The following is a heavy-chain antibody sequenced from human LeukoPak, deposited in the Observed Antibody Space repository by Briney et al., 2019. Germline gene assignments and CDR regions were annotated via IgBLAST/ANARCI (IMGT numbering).Heavy chain of an antibody. D-gene: IGHD6-19*01. V-gene: IGHV4-39*07. Sequence: SETLSLTCTVSGGSISRSRYYWGWIRQPPGKGLEWIGSIYYSGSTYYNPSLKSRVTISVDTSKNQFSLKLSSVTAADTAVYYCARVEGVVYSSGWIFNWFDPWGQGTLVTVSS. CDR1: GGSISRSRYY. J-gene: IGHJ5*02. CDR3: ARVEGVVYSSGWIFNWFDP. CDR2: IYYSGST.